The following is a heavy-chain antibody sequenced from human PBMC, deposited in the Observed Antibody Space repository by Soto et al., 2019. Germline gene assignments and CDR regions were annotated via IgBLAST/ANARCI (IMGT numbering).Heavy chain of an antibody. CDR2: IHYDGTT. V-gene: IGHV4-39*01. D-gene: IGHD4-4*01. CDR1: GVSISSSSYY. CDR3: ARAGGSNSDFYYGMDV. Sequence: SETLSLTCTVSGVSISSSSYYWGWVRQPPGKGLEWIGNIHYDGTTYYNPSLKSRVTISGDTSKNLLSLKLSSVTATDTAVYYCARAGGSNSDFYYGMDVWGQGTTVT. J-gene: IGHJ6*02.